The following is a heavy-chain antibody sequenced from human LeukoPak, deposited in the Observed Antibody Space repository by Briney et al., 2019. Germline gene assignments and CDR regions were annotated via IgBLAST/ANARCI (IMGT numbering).Heavy chain of an antibody. CDR2: MNPNSGNT. J-gene: IGHJ6*02. CDR1: GYTFTSYD. CDR3: ARGGGPYYDFWSGPWDGMDV. V-gene: IGHV1-8*01. Sequence: ASVKVSCKASGYTFTSYDINWVRQAPGQGLEWMGWMNPNSGNTGYAQKFQGRVTMTRNTSISTAYMELSSLRSEDTAVYYCARGGGPYYDFWSGPWDGMDVWGQGTTVTVSS. D-gene: IGHD3-3*01.